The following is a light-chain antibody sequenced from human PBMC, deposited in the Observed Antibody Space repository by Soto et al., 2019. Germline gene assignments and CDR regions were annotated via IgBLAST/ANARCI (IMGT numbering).Light chain of an antibody. Sequence: DIQMTQSPSSPSASVGDRVTITCRASQSISSYVNWYQEKPGKAPKLLIYAASSLQSGVPSRFSGSGSGTDFTLTISSLQPEDFATYYCQQSYSTRWTFGQGTKVDIK. CDR2: AAS. V-gene: IGKV1-39*01. CDR1: QSISSY. J-gene: IGKJ1*01. CDR3: QQSYSTRWT.